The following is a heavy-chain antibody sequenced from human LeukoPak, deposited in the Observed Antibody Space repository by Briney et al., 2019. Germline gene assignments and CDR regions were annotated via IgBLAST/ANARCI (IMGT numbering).Heavy chain of an antibody. CDR2: IIPIFGTA. CDR1: GGTFSSYA. J-gene: IGHJ4*02. V-gene: IGHV1-69*13. CDR3: ARVNEFWTGRNNFDE. D-gene: IGHD3/OR15-3a*01. Sequence: ASVKVSCKASGGTFSSYAISWVRQAPGQGLEWMGGIIPIFGTANYAQKFQGRVTITADESTSTAYMELSSLRSEDTAVYYCARVNEFWTGRNNFDEWGQGTLVTVAS.